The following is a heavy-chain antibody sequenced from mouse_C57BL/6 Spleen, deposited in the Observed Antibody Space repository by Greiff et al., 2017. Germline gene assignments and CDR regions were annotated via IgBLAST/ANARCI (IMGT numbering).Heavy chain of an antibody. CDR1: GFTFSSYA. CDR3: TSYYQGYFDV. J-gene: IGHJ1*03. V-gene: IGHV5-9-1*02. Sequence: EVKVVESGEGLVKPGGSLKLSCAASGFTFSSYAMSWVRQTPEKRLEWVAYISSGGDYIYYADTVKGRFTISRDNARNTLYLQMSSLKSEDTAMYYCTSYYQGYFDVWGTGTTVTVSS. CDR2: ISSGGDYI. D-gene: IGHD1-1*01.